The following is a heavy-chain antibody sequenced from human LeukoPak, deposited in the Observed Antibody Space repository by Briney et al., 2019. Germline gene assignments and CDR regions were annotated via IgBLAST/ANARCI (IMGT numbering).Heavy chain of an antibody. CDR1: GGSISSSSYY. J-gene: IGHJ4*02. Sequence: SEALSLTCTVSGGSISSSSYYWGWIRQPPGKGLEWIGSIYYSGSTYYNPSLKSRVTISVDTSKNQFSLKVNSVTAADTAVYYCARGGGYYDSGGYYYFDFWGQGTLVTVPS. CDR2: IYYSGST. CDR3: ARGGGYYDSGGYYYFDF. D-gene: IGHD3-22*01. V-gene: IGHV4-39*07.